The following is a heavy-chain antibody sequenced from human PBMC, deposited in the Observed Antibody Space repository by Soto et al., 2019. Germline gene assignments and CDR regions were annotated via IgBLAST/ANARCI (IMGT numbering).Heavy chain of an antibody. CDR2: IGSSGYMR. Sequence: VQLVESGGDLVQPGGALRLSCSGAGFTFSSYEIHWVRQAPGKGLEWVSYIGSSGYMRYYADSVKGRFTTSRDNAKNSVYLQMSSLRAEETPVYYCASDAYDSSGYSRFDPWGQGTLVTVSS. J-gene: IGHJ5*02. V-gene: IGHV3-48*03. D-gene: IGHD3-22*01. CDR3: ASDAYDSSGYSRFDP. CDR1: GFTFSSYE.